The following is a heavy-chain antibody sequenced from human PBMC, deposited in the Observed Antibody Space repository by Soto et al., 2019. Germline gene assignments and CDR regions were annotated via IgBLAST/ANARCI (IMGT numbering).Heavy chain of an antibody. CDR2: IYYRGST. Sequence: SETLSLTCTVSGGSISSYYWSWIRQPPGKGLEWIGYIYYRGSTNYNPSLKSRVTISVDTSKNQFSLKLRSVTAADTAMYYCRRFNWYFDLWGRGTRGTVSS. CDR3: RRFNWYFDL. V-gene: IGHV4-59*01. CDR1: GGSISSYY. J-gene: IGHJ2*01.